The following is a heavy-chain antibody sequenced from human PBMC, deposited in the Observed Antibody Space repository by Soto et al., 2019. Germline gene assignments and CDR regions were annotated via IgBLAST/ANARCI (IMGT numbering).Heavy chain of an antibody. Sequence: GGSLRLSCAASGFTVSSNYMSWVRQAPGKGLEWVSVIYSGGSTYYADSVKGRFTLSRHNSKNTLYLQMNSLRAEDTAVYYCAREYRDSSGWLGPLDYWGQGTLVTVSS. J-gene: IGHJ4*02. CDR3: AREYRDSSGWLGPLDY. CDR2: IYSGGST. D-gene: IGHD6-19*01. V-gene: IGHV3-53*04. CDR1: GFTVSSNY.